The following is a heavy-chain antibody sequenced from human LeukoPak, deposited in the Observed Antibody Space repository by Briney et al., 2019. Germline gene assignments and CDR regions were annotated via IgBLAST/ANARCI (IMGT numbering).Heavy chain of an antibody. CDR1: GYTFTGYY. CDR3: ARALYSSSSGPFFDY. CDR2: INPNSGGT. V-gene: IGHV1-2*02. D-gene: IGHD6-6*01. J-gene: IGHJ4*02. Sequence: GASVKVSCKASGYTFTGYYMHWVRQAPGQGLEWMGWINPNSGGTNYAQKLQGRVTMTRDTSISTAYMELSRLRSDDTAVYYCARALYSSSSGPFFDYWGQGTLVTVSS.